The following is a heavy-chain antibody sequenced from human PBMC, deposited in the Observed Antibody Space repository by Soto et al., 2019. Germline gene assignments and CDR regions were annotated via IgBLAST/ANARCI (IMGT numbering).Heavy chain of an antibody. CDR2: MSPNSGNT. D-gene: IGHD5-18*01. J-gene: IGHJ4*02. Sequence: ASVKVSCKASGYTFTSHDINWVRQATGQGLEWMGWMSPNSGNTGYSQKSQGRVTMTRDTSTNTAYMELSSLRSDGTAVYYCARSRGGYNSGSQFFFFDYWRQGTPVTVSS. V-gene: IGHV1-8*01. CDR1: GYTFTSHD. CDR3: ARSRGGYNSGSQFFFFDY.